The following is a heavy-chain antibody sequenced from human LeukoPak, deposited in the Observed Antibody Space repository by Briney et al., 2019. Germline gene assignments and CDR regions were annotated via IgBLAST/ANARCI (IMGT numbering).Heavy chain of an antibody. J-gene: IGHJ4*02. D-gene: IGHD5-24*01. CDR1: GGSISSSTYS. CDR3: ARHSLNNYGSYY. Sequence: PSETLSLTCTVSGGSISSSTYSWTWIRQPPGKGLEWIGSIHYDGNTYYKPSLKSRVTISVDTSKTQFSLRLSSATAADMATYYCARHSLNNYGSYYWGQGTLVTVSS. V-gene: IGHV4-39*01. CDR2: IHYDGNT.